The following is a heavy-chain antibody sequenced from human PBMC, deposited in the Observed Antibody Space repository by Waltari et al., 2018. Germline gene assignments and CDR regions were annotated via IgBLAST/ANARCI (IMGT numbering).Heavy chain of an antibody. V-gene: IGHV4-30-4*08. CDR3: ARGKFLEWSPASYYMDV. J-gene: IGHJ6*03. CDR1: GGSISSGDYY. CDR2: IYYSGST. Sequence: QVQLQESGPGLVKPSQTLSLTCTVSGGSISSGDYYWSWIRQPPGKGLEWIGYIYYSGSTYYNPSHKSRVTISVDTSKNQFSLKLSSVTAADTAVYYCARGKFLEWSPASYYMDVWGKGTTVTISS. D-gene: IGHD3-3*01.